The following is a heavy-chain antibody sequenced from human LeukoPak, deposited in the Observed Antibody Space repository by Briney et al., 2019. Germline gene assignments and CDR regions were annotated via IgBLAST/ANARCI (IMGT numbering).Heavy chain of an antibody. Sequence: GGSLRLSCAASGFTFSSYEMNWVRQAPGKGLEWVSYISSSGSTIYYADSVKGRFTISRDNAKNSLYLQMNSLRAEHTAVYYCARDYEGSSSFDYWGQGTLVTVSS. D-gene: IGHD6-6*01. CDR2: ISSSGSTI. CDR3: ARDYEGSSSFDY. V-gene: IGHV3-48*03. J-gene: IGHJ4*02. CDR1: GFTFSSYE.